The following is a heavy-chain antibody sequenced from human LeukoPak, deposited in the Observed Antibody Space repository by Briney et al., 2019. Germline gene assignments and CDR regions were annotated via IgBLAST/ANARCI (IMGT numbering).Heavy chain of an antibody. V-gene: IGHV1-2*02. CDR2: INPNSGGT. CDR1: GYTLTELS. J-gene: IGHJ4*02. D-gene: IGHD3-22*01. Sequence: ASVKVSCKVSGYTLTELSMHWVRQAPGQGLEWMGWINPNSGGTNYAQKFQGRVTMTRDTSISTAYMELSRLRSDDTAVYYCARVGQGVESVVMDYYFDYWGQGTLVTVSS. CDR3: ARVGQGVESVVMDYYFDY.